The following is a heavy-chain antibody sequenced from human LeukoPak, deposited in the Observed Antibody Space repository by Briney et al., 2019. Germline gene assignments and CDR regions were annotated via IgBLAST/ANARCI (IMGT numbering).Heavy chain of an antibody. CDR2: INPSGGST. CDR3: ARDSGNDAFDI. CDR1: GYTFTSYY. D-gene: IGHD6-25*01. J-gene: IGHJ3*02. Sequence: ASVKVSCKASGYTFTSYYMHWVRQAPGQGLEWMGIINPSGGSTSHAQKFQGRVTMTRDTSTSTVYMELSSLRSEDTAVYYCARDSGNDAFDIWGQGTMVTVSS. V-gene: IGHV1-46*01.